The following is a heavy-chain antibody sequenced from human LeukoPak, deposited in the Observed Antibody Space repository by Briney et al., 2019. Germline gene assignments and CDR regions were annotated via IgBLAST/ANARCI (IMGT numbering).Heavy chain of an antibody. D-gene: IGHD3-9*01. CDR3: ARVLLTGYSYCYGMDV. V-gene: IGHV4-59*01. Sequence: SETLSLTCTVSGGSISTYYWSWIRQSPGKGLEWIGYIYYSGSTNYNPSLKSRVTISVDTSKNQFSLKLSSVTAADTAVYYCARVLLTGYSYCYGMDVWGKGTTVTVSS. J-gene: IGHJ6*04. CDR2: IYYSGST. CDR1: GGSISTYY.